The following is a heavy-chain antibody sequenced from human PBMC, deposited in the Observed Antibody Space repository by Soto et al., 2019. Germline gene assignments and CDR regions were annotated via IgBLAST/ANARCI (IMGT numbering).Heavy chain of an antibody. Sequence: QVQLVQSGAEVKKPGASVKVSCKASGYTFTSYGISWVRQAPGQGLEWMGWISAYNGNTNYAQKLQGRVTMKTDTFTSTAYMELRSLRSDDTAVYYCARAYCISTSCSYYYYGMDVWGEGTTVTVSS. CDR3: ARAYCISTSCSYYYYGMDV. CDR2: ISAYNGNT. CDR1: GYTFTSYG. J-gene: IGHJ6*04. V-gene: IGHV1-18*01. D-gene: IGHD2-2*01.